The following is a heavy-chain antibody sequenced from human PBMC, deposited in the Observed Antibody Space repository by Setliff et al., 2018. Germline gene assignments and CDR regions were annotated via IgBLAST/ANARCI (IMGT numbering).Heavy chain of an antibody. V-gene: IGHV1-8*01. J-gene: IGHJ6*03. Sequence: ASVKVSCKASGYTFTNYDINWVRQATGQGLEWMGWMNPNNGNTGYSQKFQGRVTMTRNTSTSTAYMELSSLRSEDTAMYYCAREGVETRSSTDYRYYMDVWGKGTTVTVSS. CDR1: GYTFTNYD. D-gene: IGHD1-1*01. CDR2: MNPNNGNT. CDR3: AREGVETRSSTDYRYYMDV.